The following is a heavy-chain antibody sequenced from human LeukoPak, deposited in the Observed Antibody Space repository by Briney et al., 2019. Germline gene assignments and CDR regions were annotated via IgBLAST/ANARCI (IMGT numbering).Heavy chain of an antibody. V-gene: IGHV4-34*08. CDR3: AGRLRSLDY. CDR1: GFTFSSYS. Sequence: PGGSLRLSCAASGFTFSSYSMNWIRQPPGKGLEWIGEINHSGSTNYNPSLKSRVTISVDTSKNQFSLKLSSVTAADTAVYYCAGRLRSLDYWGQGTLVTVSS. CDR2: INHSGST. J-gene: IGHJ4*02. D-gene: IGHD4-17*01.